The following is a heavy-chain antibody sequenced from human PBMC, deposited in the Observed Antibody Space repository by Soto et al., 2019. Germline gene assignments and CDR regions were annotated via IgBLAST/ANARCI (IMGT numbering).Heavy chain of an antibody. CDR3: AKSTSSNFYGGAVDI. CDR2: ISHDGRHK. V-gene: IGHV3-30*18. Sequence: QVQLVESGGGVVQPVGSLRLSCAASGFTFRNIGMHWVRQAPGQGLEWVAVISHDGRHKYYADSVKGRFTISRDNFKSTLYLQMDSLRAEDTAMYYCAKSTSSNFYGGAVDIWGQGTMVTVSS. D-gene: IGHD6-13*01. J-gene: IGHJ3*02. CDR1: GFTFRNIG.